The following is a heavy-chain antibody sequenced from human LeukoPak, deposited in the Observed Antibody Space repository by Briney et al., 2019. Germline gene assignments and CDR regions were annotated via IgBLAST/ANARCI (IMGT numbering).Heavy chain of an antibody. CDR2: ISSSGDTI. CDR1: EFSVGSNY. J-gene: IGHJ4*02. V-gene: IGHV3-11*01. D-gene: IGHD3-3*01. Sequence: GGSLRLSCAASEFSVGSNYMTWIRQAPGKGLEWVSYISSSGDTIYYADSVKGRFTISRDNAKNSLYLQMNSLRAEDTAVYYCASTRTFDYWGQGTLVTVSS. CDR3: ASTRTFDY.